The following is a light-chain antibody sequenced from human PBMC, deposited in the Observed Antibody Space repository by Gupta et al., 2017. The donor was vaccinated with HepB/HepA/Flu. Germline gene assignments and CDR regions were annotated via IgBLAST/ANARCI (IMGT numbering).Light chain of an antibody. CDR2: WAS. CDR1: RSVLYPSNNKNH. V-gene: IGKV4-1*01. Sequence: DIVMTQSPDSLASSLGGRATINCKSIRSVLYPSNNKNHLAWYQQKTGQPPKLLIYWASTPESGVPDRFSGSGSGTDFTLTISSLLAEDVAVYFCQQFYSIPVTFGGGTKVEIK. CDR3: QQFYSIPVT. J-gene: IGKJ4*01.